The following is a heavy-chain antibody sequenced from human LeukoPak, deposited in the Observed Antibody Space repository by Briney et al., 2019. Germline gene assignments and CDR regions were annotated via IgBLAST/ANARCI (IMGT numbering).Heavy chain of an antibody. J-gene: IGHJ3*02. CDR2: IRSKANSYAT. Sequence: GGSLRLSCAASGFTFSGSAMHWVRQASGKGLEWVGRIRSKANSYATAYAASVKGRFTISRDDSKNTTYLQMNSLKTEDTAVYYCTRLKYNWNDYAFDIWGQGTMVTVSS. D-gene: IGHD1-20*01. CDR3: TRLKYNWNDYAFDI. CDR1: GFTFSGSA. V-gene: IGHV3-73*01.